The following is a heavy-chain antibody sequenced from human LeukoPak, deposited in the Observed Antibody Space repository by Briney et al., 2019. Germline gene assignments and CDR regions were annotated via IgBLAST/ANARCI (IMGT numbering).Heavy chain of an antibody. V-gene: IGHV3-30*04. Sequence: PGGSLRLSCAASGFTFSSYAMHWVRQAPGKGLEWVAVISSDGSNKYYADSVKGRFTISRDNSKNTLYLQMNSLRAEDTAVYYCASWDIVVVSAGPGDYWGQGTLVTVSS. J-gene: IGHJ4*02. CDR2: ISSDGSNK. D-gene: IGHD2-2*01. CDR3: ASWDIVVVSAGPGDY. CDR1: GFTFSSYA.